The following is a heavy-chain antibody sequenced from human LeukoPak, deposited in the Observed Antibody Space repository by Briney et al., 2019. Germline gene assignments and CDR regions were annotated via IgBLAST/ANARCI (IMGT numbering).Heavy chain of an antibody. Sequence: ASVKVSXKASGYTFTSYYMHWVRQAPGQGLEWMGIINPSGGSTSYAQKFQGRVTMTRDTSTSTVYMELSSLRYEDTAVYYCARGRYCSGGSCSLTGYFDYWGQGTLVTVSS. CDR1: GYTFTSYY. CDR3: ARGRYCSGGSCSLTGYFDY. V-gene: IGHV1-46*01. J-gene: IGHJ4*02. CDR2: INPSGGST. D-gene: IGHD2-15*01.